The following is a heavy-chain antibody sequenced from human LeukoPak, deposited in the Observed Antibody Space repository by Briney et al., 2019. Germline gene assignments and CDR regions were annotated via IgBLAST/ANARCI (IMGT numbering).Heavy chain of an antibody. CDR3: ARSRRRAWFGELLSSPYGMDV. D-gene: IGHD3-10*01. Sequence: PGGSLRLSCAASGFTFSSYSMNWVRQAPGKGLDGVSYISSSSSTIYYADSVKGRFTISRDNAKNSLYLQMNSLRAEDTAVYYCARSRRRAWFGELLSSPYGMDVWGQGTTVTVSS. CDR2: ISSSSSTI. V-gene: IGHV3-48*01. J-gene: IGHJ6*02. CDR1: GFTFSSYS.